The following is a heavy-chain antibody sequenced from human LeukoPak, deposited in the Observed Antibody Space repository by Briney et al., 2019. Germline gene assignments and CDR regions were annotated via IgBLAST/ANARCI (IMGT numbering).Heavy chain of an antibody. Sequence: ASVKVSCKASGYTFTSYGISWVRQAPGQGLEWMGWISAYNGNTNYAQKLQGRVTMTTDTSTSTAYMELRSLRSDDTAVYYCARGSSSWYGVSWFDPWGQGTLVTVSS. CDR2: ISAYNGNT. V-gene: IGHV1-18*01. J-gene: IGHJ5*02. D-gene: IGHD6-13*01. CDR1: GYTFTSYG. CDR3: ARGSSSWYGVSWFDP.